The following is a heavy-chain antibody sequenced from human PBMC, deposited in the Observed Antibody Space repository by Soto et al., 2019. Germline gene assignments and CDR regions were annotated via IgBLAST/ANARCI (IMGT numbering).Heavy chain of an antibody. D-gene: IGHD5-18*01. Sequence: EVQLVESGGGLVQPGGSLRLSCAASGFTFSRYSMNWVRQAPGKGLEWLSYISSSISTMHYADSVKGRFTISRDNAKNPLYLQINSLRDEDTAVYYCAREVRDTAGADFDYWGQGTLVTVSS. J-gene: IGHJ4*02. V-gene: IGHV3-48*02. CDR1: GFTFSRYS. CDR2: ISSSISTM. CDR3: AREVRDTAGADFDY.